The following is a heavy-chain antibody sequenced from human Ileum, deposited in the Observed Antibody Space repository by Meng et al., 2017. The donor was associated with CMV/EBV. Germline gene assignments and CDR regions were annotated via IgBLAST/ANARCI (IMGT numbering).Heavy chain of an antibody. CDR2: IYYSGSS. CDR1: GGSISSGDNP. Sequence: SGGSISSGDNPWTWIRQPTGKGVEWIGYIYYSGSSYYNPSLKSRVSISIDGSKNQFSLNLNSVSDADTAVYFCGRVAVAGTRTDVDFWGQGTLVTVSS. J-gene: IGHJ4*02. V-gene: IGHV4-30-2*01. CDR3: GRVAVAGTRTDVDF. D-gene: IGHD6-19*01.